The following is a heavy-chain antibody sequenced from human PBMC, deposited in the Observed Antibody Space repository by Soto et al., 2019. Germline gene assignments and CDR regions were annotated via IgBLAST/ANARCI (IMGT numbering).Heavy chain of an antibody. CDR2: INHSGST. J-gene: IGHJ6*02. CDR3: ARTRLRCFGQVHYYYYGMDV. Sequence: SETLSLTCAVYGGSFNGSYWSWIRQPPGTGLERMGEINHSGSTNYNPSLKSRVTISVATSKNQFSLKLSSVTAADTAVYYCARTRLRCFGQVHYYYYGMDVWGQGTTVTVSS. D-gene: IGHD3-9*01. CDR1: GGSFNGSY. V-gene: IGHV4-34*01.